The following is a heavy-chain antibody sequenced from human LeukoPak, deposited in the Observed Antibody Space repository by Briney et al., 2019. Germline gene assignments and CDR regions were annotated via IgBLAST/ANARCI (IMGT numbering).Heavy chain of an antibody. J-gene: IGHJ4*02. CDR2: ISGSGVGA. D-gene: IGHD2-8*02. CDR1: GFTITTYA. CDR3: AKVRGRVLGPDFGYYFDY. Sequence: PGGSLRLSCAASGFTITTYAMCWVRQAPGKGLECVSTISGSGVGAYYADSVKGRFTISRDNSRNTLYLQMNSLRADDTAVYYCAKVRGRVLGPDFGYYFDYWGQGTVVTVSS. V-gene: IGHV3-23*01.